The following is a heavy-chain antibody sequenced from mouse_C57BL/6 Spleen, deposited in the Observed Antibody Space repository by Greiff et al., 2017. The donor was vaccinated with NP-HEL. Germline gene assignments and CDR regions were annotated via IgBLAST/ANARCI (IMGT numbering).Heavy chain of an antibody. CDR3: ARGDDGYFPSFAY. Sequence: VHVKQSGAELVKPGASVKLSCTASGFNIKDYYMHWVKQRTEQGLEWIGRIDPEDGETKYAPKFQGKATITADTSSNTAYLQLSSLTSEDTAVYYCARGDDGYFPSFAYWGQGTLVTVSA. CDR1: GFNIKDYY. D-gene: IGHD2-3*01. V-gene: IGHV14-2*01. CDR2: IDPEDGET. J-gene: IGHJ3*01.